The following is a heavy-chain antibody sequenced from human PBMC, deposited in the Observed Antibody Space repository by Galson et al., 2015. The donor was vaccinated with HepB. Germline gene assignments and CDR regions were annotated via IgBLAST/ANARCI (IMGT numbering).Heavy chain of an antibody. CDR3: AILAGGSGWYLGNDAFDI. V-gene: IGHV1-8*01. CDR2: MNPNSGNT. D-gene: IGHD6-19*01. Sequence: SVKVSCKASGYTFTSYDINWVRQATGQGLEWMGWMNPNSGNTGYAQKFQGRVTMTRNTSISTAYMELSSLRSEDTAVYYCAILAGGSGWYLGNDAFDIWGQGTMVTVSS. CDR1: GYTFTSYD. J-gene: IGHJ3*02.